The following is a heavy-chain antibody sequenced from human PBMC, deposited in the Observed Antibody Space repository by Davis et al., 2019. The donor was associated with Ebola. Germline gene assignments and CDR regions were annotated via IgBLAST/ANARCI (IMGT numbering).Heavy chain of an antibody. V-gene: IGHV1-2*04. J-gene: IGHJ4*02. D-gene: IGHD6-13*01. CDR3: ARIAAAGRSIDY. Sequence: ASVKVSCKASGYTFTGYYMHWVRQAPGQGLEWMGWINPNSGGTNYAQKFQGWVTMTRDTSISTAYMELSSLRSGDTAVYYCARIAAAGRSIDYWGQGTLVTVSS. CDR1: GYTFTGYY. CDR2: INPNSGGT.